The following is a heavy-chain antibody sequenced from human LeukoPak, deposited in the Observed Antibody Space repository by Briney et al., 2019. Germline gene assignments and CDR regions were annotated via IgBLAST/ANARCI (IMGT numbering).Heavy chain of an antibody. CDR2: ISYDGSNK. CDR1: GYDFSLYD. V-gene: IGHV3-30*19. CDR3: ARALGLRYFDWLLLFDY. D-gene: IGHD3-9*01. Sequence: GGSLRLSCAESGYDFSLYDMHWVRQAPGKGLEWVAVISYDGSNKYYADSVKGRFTISRDSSKNTLYLQMNSLRAEDTAVYYCARALGLRYFDWLLLFDYWGQGTLVTVSS. J-gene: IGHJ4*02.